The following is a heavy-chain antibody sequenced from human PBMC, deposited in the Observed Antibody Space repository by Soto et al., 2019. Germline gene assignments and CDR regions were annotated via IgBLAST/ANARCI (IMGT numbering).Heavy chain of an antibody. J-gene: IGHJ4*02. D-gene: IGHD2-15*01. CDR1: GFTFSSYS. V-gene: IGHV3-21*01. Sequence: WGSLRLSCAASGFTFSSYSMNWVRQAPGKGLEWVSSISSSSSYIYYADSVKGRFTISRDNAKNSLYLQMNSLRAEDTAVYYCARSPPRLCSGGSCYSYYFDYWGQGTLVTVSS. CDR3: ARSPPRLCSGGSCYSYYFDY. CDR2: ISSSSSYI.